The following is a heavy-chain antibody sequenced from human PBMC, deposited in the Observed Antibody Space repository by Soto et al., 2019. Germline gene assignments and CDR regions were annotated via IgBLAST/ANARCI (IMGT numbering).Heavy chain of an antibody. Sequence: EVQLVESGGVVVQPGGSLRLSCAASGFTFDDYTMHWVRQAPGKGLEWVSLISWDGGSTYYADSVKGRFTISRDNSKNSLYLQMNSLRTEDTALYYCAKDIYPPEGGPYYYYGMDVWGQGTTVTVSS. J-gene: IGHJ6*02. CDR2: ISWDGGST. D-gene: IGHD2-2*02. CDR3: AKDIYPPEGGPYYYYGMDV. V-gene: IGHV3-43*01. CDR1: GFTFDDYT.